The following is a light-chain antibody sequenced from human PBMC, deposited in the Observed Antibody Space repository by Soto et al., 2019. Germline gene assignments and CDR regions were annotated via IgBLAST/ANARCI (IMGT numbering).Light chain of an antibody. CDR1: QSVSSN. V-gene: IGKV3-15*01. CDR3: QQYNNWPPLT. Sequence: EIVMTQSTATLSVSPGERATLSCRASQSVSSNLAWYQQKPGQAPRLLIYGASTRATGIPARFSGSGSGTEFTLTISSLQSEDFAVYSCQQYNNWPPLTFGGGTKA. J-gene: IGKJ4*01. CDR2: GAS.